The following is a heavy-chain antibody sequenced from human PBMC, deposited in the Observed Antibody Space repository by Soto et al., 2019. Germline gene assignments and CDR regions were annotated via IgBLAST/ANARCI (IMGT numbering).Heavy chain of an antibody. CDR3: ARVDDFWSGYHHGMDV. CDR1: GFTFSSYE. V-gene: IGHV3-48*03. Sequence: LRLSCAASGFTFSSYEMNWVRQAPLKGLEWVSYISSSGSTIYYADSVKGRFTISRDNAKNSLYLQMNSLRAEDTAVYYCARVDDFWSGYHHGMDVWGQGTTVTVSS. D-gene: IGHD3-3*01. CDR2: ISSSGSTI. J-gene: IGHJ6*02.